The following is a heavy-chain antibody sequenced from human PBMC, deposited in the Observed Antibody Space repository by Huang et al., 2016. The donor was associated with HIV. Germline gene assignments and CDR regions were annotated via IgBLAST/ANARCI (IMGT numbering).Heavy chain of an antibody. CDR1: GYRFRSNW. D-gene: IGHD3-10*01. V-gene: IGHV5-51*01. J-gene: IGHJ6*02. Sequence: EVQLVQSGAEVKKPGESLKISCKGSGYRFRSNWIGWVRQMPGKGLEWIGIIYPGYSDTSYSPSFQCQLTIPADKSINTAYLQWSSLKASDTAMYYCARLIGSPSFYYGLDVWGQGTTVTVSS. CDR2: IYPGYSDT. CDR3: ARLIGSPSFYYGLDV.